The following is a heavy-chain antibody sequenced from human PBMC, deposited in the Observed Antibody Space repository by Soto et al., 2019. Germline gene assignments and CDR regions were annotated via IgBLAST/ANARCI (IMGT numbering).Heavy chain of an antibody. Sequence: QVQLVQSGAEVKKPGASVKVSCKASGYTFTSYGISWVRQAPGQGLEWMGWISAYNVNTNYAQKLQGRVTKTTHTSPSTASMELRSLRSDDTAVSYCARVNRITMVRGELSEYWGQGTLVTVSS. J-gene: IGHJ1*01. CDR3: ARVNRITMVRGELSEY. V-gene: IGHV1-18*01. CDR2: ISAYNVNT. CDR1: GYTFTSYG. D-gene: IGHD3-10*01.